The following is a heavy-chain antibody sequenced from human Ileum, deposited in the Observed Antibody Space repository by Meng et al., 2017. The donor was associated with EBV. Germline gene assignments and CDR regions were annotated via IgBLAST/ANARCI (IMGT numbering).Heavy chain of an antibody. Sequence: QLRLQEPGPGRVKPSQAMSIPCAVSCGSSSSGGYYWIWFGQPPGEDLEWIGCIYKSGSTYYNPSLTSRVTISIDTSKNQFFLKLGSVTAADTGVYYCARGGDTSGYSLDYWGQGSLVTVSS. CDR1: CGSSSSGGYY. CDR3: ARGGDTSGYSLDY. V-gene: IGHV4-30-4*01. J-gene: IGHJ4*02. D-gene: IGHD3-22*01. CDR2: IYKSGST.